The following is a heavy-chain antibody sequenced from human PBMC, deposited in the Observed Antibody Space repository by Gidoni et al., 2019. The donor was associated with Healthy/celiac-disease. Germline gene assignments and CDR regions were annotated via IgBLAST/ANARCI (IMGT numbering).Heavy chain of an antibody. D-gene: IGHD1-1*01. V-gene: IGHV4-59*08. CDR3: ARRGGKLENFDY. CDR1: GCSISSYY. J-gene: IGHJ4*02. Sequence: QVHLQESGPGLVKPSATLSLTSTVSGCSISSYYWSWIRHPPGKGLEWIGYIYYSGSTNYHPSLKSRVTISVDTSKNQFSLKLSSVTAADTAVYYCARRGGKLENFDYWGQGTLVTVSS. CDR2: IYYSGST.